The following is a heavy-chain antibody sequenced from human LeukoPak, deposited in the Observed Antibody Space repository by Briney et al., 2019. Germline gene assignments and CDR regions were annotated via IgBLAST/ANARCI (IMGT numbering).Heavy chain of an antibody. D-gene: IGHD3-10*01. V-gene: IGHV4-59*01. J-gene: IGHJ4*02. Sequence: SETLSLTCTVSGGSIGSSYWSWIRQPPGKGLEWIGYIYYSGSTTYNPSLKSRVTLSVDTSKNQFSLKLRSVTAADTAVYHCARVGRRGYYFDYWGQGTLVTVSS. CDR1: GGSIGSSY. CDR2: IYYSGST. CDR3: ARVGRRGYYFDY.